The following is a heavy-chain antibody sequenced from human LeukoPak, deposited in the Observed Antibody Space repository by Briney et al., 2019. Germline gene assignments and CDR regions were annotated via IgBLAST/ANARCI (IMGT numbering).Heavy chain of an antibody. D-gene: IGHD2-2*01. V-gene: IGHV3-74*01. CDR2: INSDGSST. J-gene: IGHJ4*02. CDR1: GFTFSSYW. CDR3: ARGYCSSTSCYPDGIDY. Sequence: PGGSLRLSCAASGFTFSSYWMHWVRQAPGKGLVWVSRINSDGSSTSYADSVKGRFTISRDNAKNTLYLQMNSLRAEDTAVYYCARGYCSSTSCYPDGIDYWGQGTLVTASS.